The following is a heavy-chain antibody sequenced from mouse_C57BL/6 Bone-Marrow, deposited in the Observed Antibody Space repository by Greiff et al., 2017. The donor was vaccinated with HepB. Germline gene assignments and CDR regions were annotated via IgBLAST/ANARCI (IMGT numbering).Heavy chain of an antibody. V-gene: IGHV5-6*01. D-gene: IGHD2-4*01. J-gene: IGHJ3*01. Sequence: EVMLVESGGDLVKPGGSLKLSCAASGFTFSSYGMSWVRQTPDKRLEWVATISSGGSYTYYPDSVKGRFTISRDNAKNTLYLQMSSLKSEDTAMYYCARGIYYDYDAAWFAYWGQGTLVTVSA. CDR1: GFTFSSYG. CDR2: ISSGGSYT. CDR3: ARGIYYDYDAAWFAY.